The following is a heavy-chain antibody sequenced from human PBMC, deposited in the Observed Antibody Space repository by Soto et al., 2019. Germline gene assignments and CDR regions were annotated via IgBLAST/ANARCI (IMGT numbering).Heavy chain of an antibody. J-gene: IGHJ5*02. CDR3: ARGRIIVAGGFDP. D-gene: IGHD5-12*01. CDR2: MNPSTGNT. CDR1: GYTFTSYD. Sequence: QVQLVQSGAEVKKPGASVKVSCKASGYTFTSYDIIWVRQATGQGLEWMGWMNPSTGNTDSAEKFQGRLTMTRNTSRSTVYRELSSLSFEDTAVYYCARGRIIVAGGFDPWGQGTVVTVTS. V-gene: IGHV1-8*01.